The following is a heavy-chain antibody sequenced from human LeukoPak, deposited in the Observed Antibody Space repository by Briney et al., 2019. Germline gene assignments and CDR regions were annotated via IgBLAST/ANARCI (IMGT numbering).Heavy chain of an antibody. CDR1: GGSISSSSYY. D-gene: IGHD3-9*01. J-gene: IGHJ5*02. CDR3: AGGLRYFDWLGGDWFDP. Sequence: PSETLSLTCTVSGGSISSSSYYWGWIRQPPGKGLEWIGSIYYSGSTYYNPSLKSRVTISVDTSKNQFSLKLSSVTAADTAVYYCAGGLRYFDWLGGDWFDPWGQGTLVTVSS. V-gene: IGHV4-39*01. CDR2: IYYSGST.